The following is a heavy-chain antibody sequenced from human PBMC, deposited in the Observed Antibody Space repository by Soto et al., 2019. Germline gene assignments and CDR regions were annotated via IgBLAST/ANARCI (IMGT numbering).Heavy chain of an antibody. Sequence: ASVEVSCQASGYTLPSYVNNWLLQATVQVLEWMGWMNPNSGNTGYAPKFQGRVTMTRNTSISTAYMELSSLRSEDTAVYYCARVITMIGGGSKTPGYWGQGTLVTVSS. D-gene: IGHD3-22*01. V-gene: IGHV1-8*01. CDR1: GYTLPSYV. CDR3: ARVITMIGGGSKTPGY. J-gene: IGHJ4*02. CDR2: MNPNSGNT.